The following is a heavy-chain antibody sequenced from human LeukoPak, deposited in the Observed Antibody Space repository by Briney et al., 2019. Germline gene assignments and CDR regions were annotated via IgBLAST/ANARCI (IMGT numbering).Heavy chain of an antibody. Sequence: SETLSLTCTVSGGSISSYYWSWIRQPPGKGLEWIGYIYYSGSTNYNPSLKSRVIISVDTSKNQFSLKLSSVTAADTAVYYCAKIRRDGYNPNWFDPWGQGTLVTVSS. D-gene: IGHD5-24*01. CDR1: GGSISSYY. CDR2: IYYSGST. CDR3: AKIRRDGYNPNWFDP. J-gene: IGHJ5*02. V-gene: IGHV4-59*01.